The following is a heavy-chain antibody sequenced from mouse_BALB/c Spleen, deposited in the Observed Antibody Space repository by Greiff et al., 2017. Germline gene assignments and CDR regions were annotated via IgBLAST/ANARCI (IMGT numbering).Heavy chain of an antibody. CDR1: GFTFSDSW. Sequence: DVLLVESGGGLVQPGGSMKLSCAASGFTFSDSWMDWVRQSPEKGLEWVGEIRSNANNHATYYAESVKGRFTITRDDSKSSVYLQMNSLRAEDTGIYYCTYYRYGGAMDYWGQGTSVTVSS. CDR2: IRSNANNHAT. D-gene: IGHD2-14*01. V-gene: IGHV6-6*01. CDR3: TYYRYGGAMDY. J-gene: IGHJ4*01.